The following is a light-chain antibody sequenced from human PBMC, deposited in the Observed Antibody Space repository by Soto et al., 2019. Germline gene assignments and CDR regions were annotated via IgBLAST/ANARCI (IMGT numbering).Light chain of an antibody. V-gene: IGLV2-8*01. CDR1: NNDVGRYNY. CDR3: TSYAGSNNLV. Sequence: QSVLTQPPSASGSPGQSVTISCTGTNNDVGRYNYVSWYQQHPGKAPKLIIYEVSKRPSGVPDRFSGSKSGNTASLTVSGLQAEDEADYYCTSYAGSNNLVFAGGTKLTVL. CDR2: EVS. J-gene: IGLJ3*02.